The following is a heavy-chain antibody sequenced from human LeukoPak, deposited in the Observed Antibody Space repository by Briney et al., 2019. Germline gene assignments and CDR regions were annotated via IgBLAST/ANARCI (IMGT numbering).Heavy chain of an antibody. Sequence: GGSLRLSCAASGFTFSSYGMHWVRQAPGKGLEWVAFIRYDGSNKYYADSVKGRFTISRDNSKNTLYLQMNSLRAEDTAVYYCARGYREMATAYDAFDIWGQGTMVTVSS. CDR3: ARGYREMATAYDAFDI. J-gene: IGHJ3*02. CDR2: IRYDGSNK. D-gene: IGHD5-24*01. V-gene: IGHV3-30*02. CDR1: GFTFSSYG.